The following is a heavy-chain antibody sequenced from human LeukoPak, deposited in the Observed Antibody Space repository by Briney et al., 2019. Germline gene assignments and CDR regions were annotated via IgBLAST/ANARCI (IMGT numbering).Heavy chain of an antibody. D-gene: IGHD1-26*01. Sequence: SGPTLVNPTQTLTLTCTFSGFSLSTHGVGVGWIRQPPGKALEWLSLIYWDDDKRYSPSLKSRLTITKDTSKNQVVLTMTNMDPVDTATYYCAHRRNLDGSYCNWFDPWGQRTLVTVSS. CDR3: AHRRNLDGSYCNWFDP. V-gene: IGHV2-5*02. CDR2: IYWDDDK. CDR1: GFSLSTHGVG. J-gene: IGHJ5*02.